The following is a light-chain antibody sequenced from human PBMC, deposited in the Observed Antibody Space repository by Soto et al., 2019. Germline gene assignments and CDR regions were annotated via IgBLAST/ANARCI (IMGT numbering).Light chain of an antibody. CDR3: QSYDSSLSYV. CDR1: SSNIGAGYD. J-gene: IGLJ1*01. CDR2: GNS. Sequence: QSVLTQPPSVSGAPGQRVTISCTGSSSNIGAGYDVHWYQQLPGTAPKLLIYGNSNRPSGVPDRFSGSKSGTSASLAITGLQAEDEADYYCQSYDSSLSYVFGNGTTLTVL. V-gene: IGLV1-40*01.